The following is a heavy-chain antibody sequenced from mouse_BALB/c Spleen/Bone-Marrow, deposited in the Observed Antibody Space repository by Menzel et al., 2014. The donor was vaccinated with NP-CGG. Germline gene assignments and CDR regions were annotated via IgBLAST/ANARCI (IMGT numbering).Heavy chain of an antibody. CDR1: GYTFTDYY. J-gene: IGHJ4*01. V-gene: IGHV1-77*01. CDR2: IYPGSGNT. CDR3: ARAASLDY. Sequence: VQLQESGAELARPGASVKLSCKASGYTFTDYYVSWVKQRTGQGLEWIGEIYPGSGNTYYNEKLKGKATLTADRSSSTAYMQLSSLTSEDSAVYFCARAASLDYWGQGTSVTVSS.